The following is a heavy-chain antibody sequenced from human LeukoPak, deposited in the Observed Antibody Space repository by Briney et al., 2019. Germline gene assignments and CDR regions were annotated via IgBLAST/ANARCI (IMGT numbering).Heavy chain of an antibody. CDR1: GFTFTHYG. V-gene: IGHV3-23*01. D-gene: IGHD3-3*01. Sequence: PGGSLRLSCAASGFTFTHYGMNWVRQAPGKGLEWVSGIRANGETTYYADSVRGRFTISRDNAKNTLYLQMNSLRAEDTAVYYCADAYYDFWSGYRNWGQGTLVTVSS. CDR3: ADAYYDFWSGYRN. CDR2: IRANGETT. J-gene: IGHJ4*02.